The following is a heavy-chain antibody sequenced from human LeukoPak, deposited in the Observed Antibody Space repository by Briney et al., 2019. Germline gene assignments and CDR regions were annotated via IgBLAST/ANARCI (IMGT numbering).Heavy chain of an antibody. CDR2: ISDSSAM. J-gene: IGHJ4*02. CDR3: AKDREYDDSCDYSG. V-gene: IGHV3-48*01. D-gene: IGHD3-22*01. CDR1: GFTFSTYS. Sequence: GGSLRLSCAASGFTFSTYSMKWVRQAPGKGLEWVSYISDSSAMYYADSVRGRFTISRENDKNSLYLQMNSLRAEDTAVYYCAKDREYDDSCDYSGWGQGTLVTVSS.